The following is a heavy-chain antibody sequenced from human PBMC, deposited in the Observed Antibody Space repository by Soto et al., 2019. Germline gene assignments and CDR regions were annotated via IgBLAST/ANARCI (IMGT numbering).Heavy chain of an antibody. Sequence: GGSLRLSCAASGFTFSSYDMHWVRQATGKGLEWVSAIGTTGDTYYPGSVKGRFTISRENAKNSLYLQMNSLRAEDTAVYYCARVRRDRQIDAFDIWGQGTMVTVSS. J-gene: IGHJ3*02. V-gene: IGHV3-13*01. CDR2: IGTTGDT. D-gene: IGHD3-10*01. CDR1: GFTFSSYD. CDR3: ARVRRDRQIDAFDI.